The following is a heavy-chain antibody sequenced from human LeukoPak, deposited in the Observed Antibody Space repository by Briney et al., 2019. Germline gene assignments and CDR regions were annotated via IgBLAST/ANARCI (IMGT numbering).Heavy chain of an antibody. Sequence: GGSLRLSCAASGFTFSSYGMHWVRQAPGKGLEGVAVISYDGSNKYYADSVKGRFTISRDNSKNTLYLQMNSLRAEGTAVYYCAKALGYSGYSASDAFDIRGQGTMVTVSS. V-gene: IGHV3-30*18. D-gene: IGHD5-12*01. CDR3: AKALGYSGYSASDAFDI. CDR2: ISYDGSNK. CDR1: GFTFSSYG. J-gene: IGHJ3*02.